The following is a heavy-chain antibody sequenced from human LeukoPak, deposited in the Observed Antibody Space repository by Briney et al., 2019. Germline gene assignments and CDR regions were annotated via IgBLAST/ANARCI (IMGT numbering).Heavy chain of an antibody. J-gene: IGHJ3*02. Sequence: ASVKVSCEASGYTFISYVLSWVRQAPGQGLEWMGWISAYNGNKNYAQKLQGRVTMTTDTSTSTAYMELSSLRSEDTAVYYCARDRGIAAADARFDIWGQGTMVTVSS. CDR1: GYTFISYV. D-gene: IGHD6-13*01. CDR2: ISAYNGNK. V-gene: IGHV1-18*01. CDR3: ARDRGIAAADARFDI.